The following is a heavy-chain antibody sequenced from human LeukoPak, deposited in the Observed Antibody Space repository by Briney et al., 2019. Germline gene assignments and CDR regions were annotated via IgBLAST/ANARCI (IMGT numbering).Heavy chain of an antibody. CDR3: ATAVAVLRFLGWPPRGAFDI. Sequence: GGSLRLSCAASGFTSSSYAMSWVRQAPGKGLEWVSAISGSGGSTYYADSVKGRFTISRDNSKNTLYLQMNSLRAEDTAVYYCATAVAVLRFLGWPPRGAFDIWGQGTMVTVSS. D-gene: IGHD3-3*01. J-gene: IGHJ3*02. V-gene: IGHV3-23*01. CDR2: ISGSGGST. CDR1: GFTSSSYA.